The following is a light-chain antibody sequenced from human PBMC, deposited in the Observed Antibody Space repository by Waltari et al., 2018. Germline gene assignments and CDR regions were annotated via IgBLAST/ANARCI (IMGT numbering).Light chain of an antibody. CDR1: SAINVGAFN. Sequence: QPVLTQPPSSSASPGESARLTCPLPSAINVGAFNIYWYQQKPGSPPRFLLYYNSDSDQAQGSGVPSRFSGSKDASANAGSLLISGLQSEDEADYYCMFWPSNVWVLCGGTKLTV. CDR3: MFWPSNVWV. V-gene: IGLV5-37*01. CDR2: YNSDSDQ. J-gene: IGLJ3*02.